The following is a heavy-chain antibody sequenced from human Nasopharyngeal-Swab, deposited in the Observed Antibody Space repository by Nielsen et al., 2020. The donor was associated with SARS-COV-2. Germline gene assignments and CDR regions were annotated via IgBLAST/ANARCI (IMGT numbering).Heavy chain of an antibody. Sequence: GESLKISCAASGFTFDDYGMSWVRQAPGKGLEWVSGINWNGGSTGYADSVKGRFTISRDNAKNSLYLQMNSLRAEDTALYYCARDYYDSSGSAKGNDYWGQGTLVT. V-gene: IGHV3-20*04. CDR3: ARDYYDSSGSAKGNDY. CDR2: INWNGGST. D-gene: IGHD3-22*01. J-gene: IGHJ4*02. CDR1: GFTFDDYG.